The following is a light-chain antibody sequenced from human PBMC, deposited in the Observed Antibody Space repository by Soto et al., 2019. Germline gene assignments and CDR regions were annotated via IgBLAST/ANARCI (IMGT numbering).Light chain of an antibody. V-gene: IGLV2-14*01. CDR1: SSDVGGYNY. Sequence: QSALTQPASVSGSPGQSITISCTGTSSDVGGYNYVSWYQQHPGKAPKLMIYDVSNRPSGVSNRFSGSKSGNTASLTISGRQAEEEADYYCSSYTSSSTVVFGGVTKVTVL. J-gene: IGLJ2*01. CDR3: SSYTSSSTVV. CDR2: DVS.